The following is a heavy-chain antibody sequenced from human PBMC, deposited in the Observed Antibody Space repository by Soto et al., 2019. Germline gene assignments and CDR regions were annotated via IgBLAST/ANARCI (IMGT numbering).Heavy chain of an antibody. V-gene: IGHV3-7*01. D-gene: IGHD1-7*01. J-gene: IGHJ4*02. CDR3: ARDAGITGTTGDFDY. CDR1: GFTFSSYW. Sequence: GGSLRLSCSASGFTFSSYWMTWVRQAPGKGLEWVANIKQDGSESHYVDSVKGRFTISRENAKNSLYLQMNNLRAEDTAVYYCARDAGITGTTGDFDYWGQGTLVTVSS. CDR2: IKQDGSES.